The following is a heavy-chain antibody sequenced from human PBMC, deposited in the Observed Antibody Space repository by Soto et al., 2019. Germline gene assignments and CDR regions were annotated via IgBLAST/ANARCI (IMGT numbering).Heavy chain of an antibody. CDR1: GGSVSSGSYY. J-gene: IGHJ4*02. Sequence: SETLSLTCTVSGGSVSSGSYYWSWVRQPPGKGLEWIGYIYYSGSTKYKSSLKRRVTISVDTSKNQFFLKLTSVTAADTAVYYCARDRGSDYDSTSGYYYYWGQGTLVTVSS. CDR2: IYYSGST. D-gene: IGHD3-22*01. CDR3: ARDRGSDYDSTSGYYYY. V-gene: IGHV4-61*01.